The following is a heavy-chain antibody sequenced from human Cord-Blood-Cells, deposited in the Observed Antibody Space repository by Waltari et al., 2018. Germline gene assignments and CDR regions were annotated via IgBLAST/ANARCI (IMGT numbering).Heavy chain of an antibody. V-gene: IGHV3-74*01. D-gene: IGHD2-15*01. Sequence: EVQLVESGGGLVQPGGSLRLSCAASGFTFSSYWMHWVRQSPGKGLVWVSRINSDGSSTSYADSVKGRFTISRDNAKNTLYLQMNSLRAEDTAVYYCARRLVGATLNDAFDIRGQGTMVTVSS. CDR1: GFTFSSYW. CDR3: ARRLVGATLNDAFDI. CDR2: INSDGSST. J-gene: IGHJ3*02.